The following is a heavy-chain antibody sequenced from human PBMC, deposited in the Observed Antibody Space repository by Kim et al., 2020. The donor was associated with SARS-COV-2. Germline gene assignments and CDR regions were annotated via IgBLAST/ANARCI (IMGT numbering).Heavy chain of an antibody. CDR3: ASARGAGTVEYFQH. V-gene: IGHV3-11*03. CDR2: ISSSSSYT. CDR1: GFTFSDYY. J-gene: IGHJ1*01. Sequence: GGSLRLSCAASGFTFSDYYMSWIRQAPGKGLEWVSFISSSSSYTNYADSVKGRFTISRDNAKNSLYLQMNSLRAEDTAVYYCASARGAGTVEYFQHWGQGTLVTVSS. D-gene: IGHD6-13*01.